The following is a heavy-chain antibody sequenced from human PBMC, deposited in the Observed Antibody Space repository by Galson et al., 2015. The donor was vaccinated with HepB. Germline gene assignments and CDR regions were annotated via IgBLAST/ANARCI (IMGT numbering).Heavy chain of an antibody. Sequence: SLILSCAASGFTFSSYAMSWVRQAPGKGLEWVSAISGSGGSTYYADSVKGRFTISRDNSKNTLYLQMNSLRAEDTAVYYCAKSWGSGSYYPYYFDYWGQGTLVTVSS. CDR3: AKSWGSGSYYPYYFDY. J-gene: IGHJ4*02. D-gene: IGHD3-10*01. CDR2: ISGSGGST. V-gene: IGHV3-23*01. CDR1: GFTFSSYA.